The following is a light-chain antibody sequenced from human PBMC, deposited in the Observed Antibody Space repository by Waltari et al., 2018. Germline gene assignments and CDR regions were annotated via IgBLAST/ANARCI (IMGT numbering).Light chain of an antibody. J-gene: IGLJ2*01. V-gene: IGLV8-61*01. CDR1: SGSVSTNYY. Sequence: QTVVTQEPSFSVSPGGTVTLTCGLSSGSVSTNYYPSWYQQTPGQAPRTLIYSTNPRSSGVPDRFSGSILRNKAALTITGAQADDESDYYCVLYMGSGISQFGGGTKLTVL. CDR2: STN. CDR3: VLYMGSGISQ.